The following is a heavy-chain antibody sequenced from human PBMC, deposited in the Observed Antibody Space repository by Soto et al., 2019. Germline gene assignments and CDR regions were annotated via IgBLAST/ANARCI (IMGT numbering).Heavy chain of an antibody. Sequence: QVQLVQSAAEVKKPGASLKVTCKASGYTFIRYGITWVRQAPGQGLEWVGWISPYNDYTEYAQKFHGRVTMTTDTCSRTVTMALRGRRSDDTAVYYCARGGYYDNFCKKLNYYRLDVWGQGTTVTGSS. CDR3: ARGGYYDNFCKKLNYYRLDV. CDR1: GYTFIRYG. J-gene: IGHJ6*02. CDR2: ISPYNDYT. D-gene: IGHD3-16*01. V-gene: IGHV1-18*01.